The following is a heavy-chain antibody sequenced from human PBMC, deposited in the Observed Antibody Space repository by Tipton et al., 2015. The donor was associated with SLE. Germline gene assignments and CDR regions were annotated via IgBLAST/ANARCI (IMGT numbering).Heavy chain of an antibody. CDR1: SAPISGYY. J-gene: IGHJ3*01. V-gene: IGHV4-59*12. D-gene: IGHD4-17*01. Sequence: PGLVKPSETLSVTCTVSSAPISGYYWSWVRQPPGKGLEWIGYVYHSGSTNYNPSLKSRVTISIDTSKNQFSLELSSVTAADTAAYYCARVGPSASTVTTGAAFDVWGQGTVVTVS. CDR3: ARVGPSASTVTTGAAFDV. CDR2: VYHSGST.